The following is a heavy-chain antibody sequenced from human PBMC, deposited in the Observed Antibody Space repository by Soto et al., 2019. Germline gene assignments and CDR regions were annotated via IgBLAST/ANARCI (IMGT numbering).Heavy chain of an antibody. CDR1: GFVFSSYG. V-gene: IGHV3-30*18. CDR3: AKHRRFTIFGVASEPVMDV. Sequence: GGSLRLSCAASGFVFSSYGMYWVRQAPGKGLEWVALILYDGSNEYYADSVKGRFTISRDNSKSTLFWQMNSLRAQDTAVYYCAKHRRFTIFGVASEPVMDVWGQGTTVTVSS. D-gene: IGHD3-3*01. J-gene: IGHJ6*02. CDR2: ILYDGSNE.